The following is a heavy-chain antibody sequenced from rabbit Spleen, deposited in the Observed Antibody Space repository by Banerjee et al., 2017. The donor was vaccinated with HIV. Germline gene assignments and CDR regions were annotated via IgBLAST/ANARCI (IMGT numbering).Heavy chain of an antibody. D-gene: IGHD6-1*01. Sequence: QSLEESGGGLVTLGGSLKLSCKASGFSFNSGYDMCWVRQAPGKGLEWIACIYAGSSGTTYSATWAKGRFTCSKTSSTTVTLQMTSLTVADTATYFCARGEHFSVGFSAFAIYLDLWGQGTLVTVS. CDR2: IYAGSSGTT. V-gene: IGHV1S40*01. CDR1: GFSFNSGYD. CDR3: ARGEHFSVGFSAFAIYLDL. J-gene: IGHJ3*01.